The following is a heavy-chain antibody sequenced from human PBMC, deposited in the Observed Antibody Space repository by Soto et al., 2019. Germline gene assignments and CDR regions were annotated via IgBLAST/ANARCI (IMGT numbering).Heavy chain of an antibody. V-gene: IGHV1-8*01. CDR2: MNPNSGNS. Sequence: GASVKVSCKAYGYTFTSYDINWVRQATGQGLEWMGWMNPNSGNSIYPQKFQGRVTMTRNTSISTAYMELSSLRFEDTAVYYCARAPPRVERNNYAGGWFDPWGHGTLVTVS. J-gene: IGHJ5*02. CDR3: ARAPPRVERNNYAGGWFDP. CDR1: GYTFTSYD. D-gene: IGHD4-4*01.